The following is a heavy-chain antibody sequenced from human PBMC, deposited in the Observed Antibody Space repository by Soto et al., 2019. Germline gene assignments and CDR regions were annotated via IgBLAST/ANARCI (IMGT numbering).Heavy chain of an antibody. J-gene: IGHJ4*02. Sequence: PGESLKISCEASGYSFSTHWIAWVRQVPGKGPEWLGIIYPGDSDTRYSPSFQGQVTISADKSISTAYLQWSSLKASDTATYYCARLDSSSLGIFDYWGQGTLVTVSS. D-gene: IGHD6-6*01. V-gene: IGHV5-51*01. CDR3: ARLDSSSLGIFDY. CDR1: GYSFSTHW. CDR2: IYPGDSDT.